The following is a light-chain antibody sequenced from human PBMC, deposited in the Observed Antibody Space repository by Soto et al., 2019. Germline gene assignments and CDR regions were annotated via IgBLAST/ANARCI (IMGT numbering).Light chain of an antibody. Sequence: EIVLTQSPATLSLSPGERATLSCRASQSVSTYLAWYQLKPGQAPRLLIYDASYEATGIPTRFSGSGSGTDFTLTISSLEPEDFALYYCQQRSNWPPLTFGGGTKVEIK. CDR3: QQRSNWPPLT. CDR2: DAS. V-gene: IGKV3-11*01. CDR1: QSVSTY. J-gene: IGKJ4*01.